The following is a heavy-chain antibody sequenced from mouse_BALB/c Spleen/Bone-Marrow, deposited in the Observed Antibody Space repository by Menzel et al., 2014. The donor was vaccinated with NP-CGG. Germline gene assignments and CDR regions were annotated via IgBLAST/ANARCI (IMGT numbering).Heavy chain of an antibody. V-gene: IGHV4-1*02. CDR2: INPDSTTI. CDR1: GFDFSRYW. CDR3: ARLGYYGGFAY. Sequence: EVQGVESEGGLVQPGGSLKLSCAASGFDFSRYWMGWVRQAPGKGLGWIGEINPDSTTINYTPSLKYKFIISRDNAKNTLFLQMSNVRSEDTALYYCARLGYYGGFAYWGQGTLVTVFA. D-gene: IGHD2-3*01. J-gene: IGHJ3*01.